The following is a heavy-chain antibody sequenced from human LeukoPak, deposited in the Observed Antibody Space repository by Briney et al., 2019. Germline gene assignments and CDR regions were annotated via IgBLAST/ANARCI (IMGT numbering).Heavy chain of an antibody. D-gene: IGHD6-19*01. CDR1: GFTFSSYA. Sequence: GGSLRLSCAASGFTFSSYAMHWVRQAPGKGLEWVAVITYDGSNKFYADSVKGRFTISRDNSKNTLYLQVNTLRTEDTALYYCARDPPSSGWYWYFDLWGRGTLVTVSS. V-gene: IGHV3-30*14. J-gene: IGHJ2*01. CDR3: ARDPPSSGWYWYFDL. CDR2: ITYDGSNK.